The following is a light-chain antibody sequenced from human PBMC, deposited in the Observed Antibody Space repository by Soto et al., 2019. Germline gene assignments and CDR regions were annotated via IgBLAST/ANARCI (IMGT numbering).Light chain of an antibody. Sequence: QSALTQPASVSGSPGQSITISCTGTSSDVGGYDHVSWYQQHPGKAPKLIIYDVTVRPSGISRRFSGSKSDNTASLAVSGLHPEDEADYYCSSYINKDTLLFGGGTKLTVL. J-gene: IGLJ3*02. CDR2: DVT. CDR3: SSYINKDTLL. CDR1: SSDVGGYDH. V-gene: IGLV2-14*03.